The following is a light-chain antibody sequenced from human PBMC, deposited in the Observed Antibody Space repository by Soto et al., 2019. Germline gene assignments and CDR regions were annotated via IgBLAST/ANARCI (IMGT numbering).Light chain of an antibody. J-gene: IGLJ1*01. CDR2: SNN. CDR3: AAWDYSLNGYV. Sequence: QSVLTQPPSASGTPGQTVTISCSGSSSNIGSNTVNWYQQLPGTAPKLLIYSNNQRPSGVPDRFSGYKSGTSASLAISGLQSEDEDDYYCAAWDYSLNGYVFGTVTKVTVL. V-gene: IGLV1-44*01. CDR1: SSNIGSNT.